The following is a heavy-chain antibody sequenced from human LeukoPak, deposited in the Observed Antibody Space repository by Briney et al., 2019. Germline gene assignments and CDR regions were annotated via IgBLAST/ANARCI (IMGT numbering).Heavy chain of an antibody. CDR3: AKVGYSSSWNYYYYGMDV. V-gene: IGHV3-30*18. CDR2: ISYDGSNK. Sequence: GGSLRLSCAASGFTFSSYGMHWVRQAPGKGLEWVAVISYDGSNKYYADSVKGRFTISRDNSKNTLFLQMTTLRAEDTGVYYCAKVGYSSSWNYYYYGMDVWGQGTTVTVSS. J-gene: IGHJ6*02. CDR1: GFTFSSYG. D-gene: IGHD6-13*01.